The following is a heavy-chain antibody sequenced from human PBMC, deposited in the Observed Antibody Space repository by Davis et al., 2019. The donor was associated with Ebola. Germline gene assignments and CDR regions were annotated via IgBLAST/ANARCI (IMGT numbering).Heavy chain of an antibody. CDR3: ARLKIGGLYGMDV. CDR1: GGSISSGGYY. J-gene: IGHJ6*02. Sequence: MPGGSLRLSCTVSGGSISSGGYYWSWIRQHPGKGLEWIGYIYYSGSTNYNPSLKSRVTISVDTSKNQFSLKLSSVTAADTAVYYCARLKIGGLYGMDVWGQGTTVTVSS. V-gene: IGHV4-61*08. CDR2: IYYSGST. D-gene: IGHD3-16*01.